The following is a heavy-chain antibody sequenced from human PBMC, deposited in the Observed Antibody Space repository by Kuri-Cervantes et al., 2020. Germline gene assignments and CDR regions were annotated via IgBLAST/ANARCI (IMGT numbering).Heavy chain of an antibody. CDR1: GFTFSSYS. CDR2: ISSSSSTI. Sequence: GESLKISCAASGFTFSSYSTNWVRQAPGKGLEWVSYISSSSSTIYYADSVKGRFTISRDNAKNSLYLQMNSLRDEDTAVYYRASTYYDSSGYSYFDYWGQGTLVTVSS. CDR3: ASTYYDSSGYSYFDY. V-gene: IGHV3-48*02. D-gene: IGHD3-22*01. J-gene: IGHJ4*02.